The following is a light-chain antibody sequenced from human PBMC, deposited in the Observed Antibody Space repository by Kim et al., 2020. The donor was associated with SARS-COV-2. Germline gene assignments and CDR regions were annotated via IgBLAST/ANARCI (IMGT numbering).Light chain of an antibody. J-gene: IGLJ1*01. V-gene: IGLV2-14*01. CDR3: CSYTTSSTYV. Sequence: QSALTQPASMSGSPGQSITIPCTGTSTDVGYYIYVSWYQQHPGKAPKVIIYEVSKRPSGFSNRFSGSKSGNTASLTISGLQAEDEADYFCCSYTTSSTYVFGTGTKVTVL. CDR2: EVS. CDR1: STDVGYYIY.